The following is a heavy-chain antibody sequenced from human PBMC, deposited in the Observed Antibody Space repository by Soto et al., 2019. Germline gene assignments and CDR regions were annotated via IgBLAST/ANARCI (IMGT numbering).Heavy chain of an antibody. V-gene: IGHV6-1*01. D-gene: IGHD2-15*01. CDR1: GDSVSSSSVA. CDR2: TYYRSRWYS. Sequence: SQTLSLTCVISGDSVSSSSVAWNWVRQSPSRGLEWLGRTYYRSRWYSDFAVSVRGRIVINADTSKNQFSLQLNSVTPEDTAVYFCARSEEDSDYYYYGLDVWGQGATVTVSS. J-gene: IGHJ6*02. CDR3: ARSEEDSDYYYYGLDV.